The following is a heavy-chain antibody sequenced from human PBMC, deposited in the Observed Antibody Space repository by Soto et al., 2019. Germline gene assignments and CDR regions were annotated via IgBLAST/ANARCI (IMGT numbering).Heavy chain of an antibody. CDR3: ARVNYYGSCGYQDFHYSYAMDV. D-gene: IGHD3-10*01. V-gene: IGHV1-8*01. J-gene: IGHJ6*02. Sequence: ASVKVSCKASGYTFSSYDINWVRQAAGQGLVWMGWMNPNSGQAGYAQKFQGRLTMTRASSIRTAYMELSNLGTEDTAVYYSARVNYYGSCGYQDFHYSYAMDVWGQGTTVTVPS. CDR1: GYTFSSYD. CDR2: MNPNSGQA.